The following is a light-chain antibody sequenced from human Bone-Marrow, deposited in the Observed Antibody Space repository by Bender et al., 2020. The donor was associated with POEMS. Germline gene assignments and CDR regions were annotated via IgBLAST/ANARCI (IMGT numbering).Light chain of an antibody. CDR3: ASYTSGSTPVV. J-gene: IGLJ3*02. V-gene: IGLV2-14*01. CDR2: EGT. Sequence: QSALIQPRSVSGSPGQSVTIFCTGTSSYVGGYNYVSWYQQLPGKAPKLIIYEGTERPSGISNRFSGSKSDNRASLTISGLQVDDEADYFCASYTSGSTPVVFGGGTKLTVL. CDR1: SSYVGGYNY.